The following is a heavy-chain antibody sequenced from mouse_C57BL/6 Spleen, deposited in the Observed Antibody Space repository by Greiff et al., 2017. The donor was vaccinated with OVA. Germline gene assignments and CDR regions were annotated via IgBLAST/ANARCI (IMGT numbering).Heavy chain of an antibody. CDR1: GYTFTSYW. D-gene: IGHD1-1*01. Sequence: QVQLQQPGAELVRPGTSVKLSCKASGYTFTSYWMHWVKQRPGQGLEWIGVIDPSDSYTNYNQKFKGKATLTVDTSSSTAYMQLSSLTSEDSAVYYCARYGGGYAMDYWGQGTSVTVSS. CDR2: IDPSDSYT. CDR3: ARYGGGYAMDY. V-gene: IGHV1-59*01. J-gene: IGHJ4*01.